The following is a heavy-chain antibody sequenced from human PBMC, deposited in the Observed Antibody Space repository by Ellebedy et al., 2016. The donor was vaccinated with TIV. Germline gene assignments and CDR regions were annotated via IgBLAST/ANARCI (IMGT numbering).Heavy chain of an antibody. Sequence: PGGSLRLSCAISGFNFNMFWMSWVRQAPGKGLEWLSYISSGGVTTYYTDSVKGRFTISRDNAKKFLYLEMNSLRAEDTAVYYCVRNRASLGPWGQGTLVTVSS. D-gene: IGHD3-10*01. CDR3: VRNRASLGP. CDR2: ISSGGVTT. J-gene: IGHJ5*02. CDR1: GFNFNMFW. V-gene: IGHV3-11*01.